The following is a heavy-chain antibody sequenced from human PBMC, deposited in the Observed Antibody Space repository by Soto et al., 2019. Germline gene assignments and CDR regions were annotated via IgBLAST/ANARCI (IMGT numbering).Heavy chain of an antibody. D-gene: IGHD5-12*01. Sequence: QVQLVQSGAEVKKPGSSVTVSCKASGGTFSSYTISWVRQAPGQGLEWMGGIIPIFGTANYAQKFQGRVTITADESTSTAYMELRSLRSEDTAVYYCARGNHRWLQLWYFDLWGRGTLVNVSS. J-gene: IGHJ2*01. CDR1: GGTFSSYT. V-gene: IGHV1-69*12. CDR3: ARGNHRWLQLWYFDL. CDR2: IIPIFGTA.